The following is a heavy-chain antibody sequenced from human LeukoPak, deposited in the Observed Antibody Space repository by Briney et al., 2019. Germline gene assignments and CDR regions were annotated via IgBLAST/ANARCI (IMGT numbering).Heavy chain of an antibody. CDR1: GGSFSGYY. D-gene: IGHD2-2*01. V-gene: IGHV4-34*01. CDR3: ARWKKYCSSTSCYRDASDS. Sequence: PSETLCLTCAVSGGSFSGYYWSWIRQPPGKGLECIGEINHSGSAQYNPSLQSRVSISVDTSKNQLSLKLSSVTAADTAVYYCARWKKYCSSTSCYRDASDSWGQGTIVTVSS. J-gene: IGHJ3*02. CDR2: INHSGSA.